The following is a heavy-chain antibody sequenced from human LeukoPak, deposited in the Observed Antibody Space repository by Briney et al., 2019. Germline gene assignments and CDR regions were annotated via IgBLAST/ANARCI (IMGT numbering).Heavy chain of an antibody. CDR3: ASRKLGNDY. CDR2: IYYSGST. Sequence: SETLSLTCTVSGGSISSSSYYWGWIRQPPGTGLEWIGSIYYSGSTSYSPSLKSRVTISADTSQNQFSLKLSSVTAADTAVYYCASRKLGNDYWGQGTLVTVSS. V-gene: IGHV4-39*07. CDR1: GGSISSSSYY. J-gene: IGHJ4*02. D-gene: IGHD7-27*01.